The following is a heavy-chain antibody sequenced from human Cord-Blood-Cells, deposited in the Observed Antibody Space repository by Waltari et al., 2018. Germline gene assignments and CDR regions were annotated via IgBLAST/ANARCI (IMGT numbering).Heavy chain of an antibody. V-gene: IGHV4-38-2*01. CDR3: ARTFLGGDYGDYEEGWVYFDY. J-gene: IGHJ4*02. D-gene: IGHD4-17*01. CDR2: MYHSGST. CDR1: VYSIRMGHS. Sequence: QVQLQESGPGLVKPSETLSLTCAVPVYSIRMGHSWVCSRQPPGQGPGWMGSMYHSGSTYYTPSLKSRVTISVDTYKNQFSLKLSSVTAADTAVYYCARTFLGGDYGDYEEGWVYFDYWGQGTLVTVSS.